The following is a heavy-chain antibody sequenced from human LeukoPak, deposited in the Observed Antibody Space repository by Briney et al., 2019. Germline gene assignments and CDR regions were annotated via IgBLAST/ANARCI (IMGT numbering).Heavy chain of an antibody. J-gene: IGHJ4*02. V-gene: IGHV3-66*01. D-gene: IGHD2-15*01. CDR3: AKDGLTAIVVVAATPNYFDY. CDR1: GFTVSSNY. Sequence: GGSLRLSCAASGFTVSSNYMSWVRQAPGKGLEWVSVIYSGGSTYYADSVKGRFTISRDNSKNTLYLQMNSLRAEDTAVYYCAKDGLTAIVVVAATPNYFDYWGQGTLVTVSS. CDR2: IYSGGST.